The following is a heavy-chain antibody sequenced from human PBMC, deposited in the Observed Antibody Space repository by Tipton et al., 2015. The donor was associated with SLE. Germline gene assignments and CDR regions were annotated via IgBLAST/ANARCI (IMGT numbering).Heavy chain of an antibody. CDR1: GGSISSFY. J-gene: IGHJ6*03. CDR2: LYYSGST. V-gene: IGHV4-59*01. D-gene: IGHD3-3*01. Sequence: TLSLTCTVSGGSISSFYWSWIRLPPGKGLEWIGYLYYSGSTKYNPSLKSRVTISVDMSKNQFSLKLSSVTAADTAVYYCVRAVSGYFNFCYMDVWGRGTTVTISS. CDR3: VRAVSGYFNFCYMDV.